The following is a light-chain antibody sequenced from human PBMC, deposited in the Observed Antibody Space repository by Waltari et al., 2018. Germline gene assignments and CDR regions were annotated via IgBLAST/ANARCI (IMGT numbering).Light chain of an antibody. J-gene: IGLJ2*01. CDR1: KLGDKY. CDR2: EDT. Sequence: SYELTQPPSVSVSPGQTASITCSGDKLGDKYVCWYQQKPGQSPVLVIYEDTKRPSGIPERVSGSNSGNTATLTISGTQAMDEADYYCQAWDSSTMVFGGGTKLTVL. V-gene: IGLV3-1*01. CDR3: QAWDSSTMV.